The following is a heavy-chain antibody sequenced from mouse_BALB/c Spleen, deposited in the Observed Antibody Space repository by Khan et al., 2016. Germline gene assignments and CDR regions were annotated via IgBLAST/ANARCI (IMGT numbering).Heavy chain of an antibody. CDR2: IDPANGNT. CDR1: GFNIKDTY. CDR3: ARRYFAY. V-gene: IGHV14-3*02. Sequence: EVQLQESGAELVKPGASVKLSCTASGFNIKDTYMHWVKQRPEQGLEWLGRIDPANGNTKYDPKFQGKATITADTSSNIAYLQPSSLTSEDTAVYYCARRYFAYWGQGTLVTVSA. J-gene: IGHJ3*01.